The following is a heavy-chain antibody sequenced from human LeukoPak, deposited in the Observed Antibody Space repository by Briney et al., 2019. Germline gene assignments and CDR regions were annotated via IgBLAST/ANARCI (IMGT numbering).Heavy chain of an antibody. D-gene: IGHD5-18*01. CDR2: ISGSGGST. CDR3: AKVPRGYSYGYLDY. CDR1: GFTFSSYA. V-gene: IGHV3-23*01. Sequence: AGGSLRLSCAASGFTFSSYAMSWVRQAPGKGLEWVSAISGSGGSTYYADSVKGRFTISRDNSKNTLYLQMNSLRAEDTAVYYCAKVPRGYSYGYLDYWGQGTRVIVSS. J-gene: IGHJ4*02.